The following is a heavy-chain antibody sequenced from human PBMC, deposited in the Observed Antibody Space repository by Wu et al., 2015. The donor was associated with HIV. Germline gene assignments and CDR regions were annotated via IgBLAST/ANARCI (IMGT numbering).Heavy chain of an antibody. Sequence: QVQLVQSGAEVKKPGSSVRVSCKASEDTFSNYAVNWVRHAPGQGLEWMGGIIPIMGTPRYAEKFHGRLSITTDDSMSTAFMELNSLRSEDSAMYFCATYPGWTGVLDAFDVWGQGTMVTVSS. V-gene: IGHV1-69*05. D-gene: IGHD6-19*01. CDR3: ATYPGWTGVLDAFDV. CDR2: IIPIMGTP. CDR1: EDTFSNYA. J-gene: IGHJ3*01.